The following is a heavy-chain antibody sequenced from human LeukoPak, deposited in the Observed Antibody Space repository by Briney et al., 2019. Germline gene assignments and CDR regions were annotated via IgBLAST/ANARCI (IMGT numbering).Heavy chain of an antibody. J-gene: IGHJ6*02. D-gene: IGHD6-19*01. CDR3: ARGPLAVAGTFYYYGMDV. CDR1: GGSISSYY. Sequence: PSETLSLTCTVSGGSISSYYWSWIRQPPGKGLEWIGYIYYSGSTNYNPSLKSRVTISVGTSKNQFSLKLSSVTAADTAVYYCARGPLAVAGTFYYYGMDVWGQGTTVTVSS. CDR2: IYYSGST. V-gene: IGHV4-59*08.